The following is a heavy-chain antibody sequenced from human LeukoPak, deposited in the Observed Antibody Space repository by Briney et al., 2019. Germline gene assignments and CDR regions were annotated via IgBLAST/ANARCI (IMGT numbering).Heavy chain of an antibody. J-gene: IGHJ4*02. CDR1: GGSISSNSYY. Sequence: PSETLSLTCTVSGGSISSNSYYWGWIRQPPGKGLEWIGSIYYSGSTNYNPSLKSRVTISVDTSKNQFSLKLSSVTAADTAVYYCARKLLWFGELSNFDYWGQGTLVTVSS. CDR2: IYYSGST. CDR3: ARKLLWFGELSNFDY. V-gene: IGHV4-39*07. D-gene: IGHD3-10*01.